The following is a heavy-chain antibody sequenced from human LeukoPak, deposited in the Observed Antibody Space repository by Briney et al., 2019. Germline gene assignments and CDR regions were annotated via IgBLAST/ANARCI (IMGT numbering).Heavy chain of an antibody. CDR1: GFTFNTHA. CDR3: ARDRVVVPAAVAGLGY. J-gene: IGHJ4*02. V-gene: IGHV3-21*01. CDR2: ISSSSSYI. Sequence: GGSLRLSCAASGFTFNTHAMSWVRQAPGKGLEWVSSISSSSSYIYYADSVKGRFTISRDNAKNSLYLQMNSLRAEDTAVYYCARDRVVVPAAVAGLGYWGQGTLVTVSS. D-gene: IGHD2-2*01.